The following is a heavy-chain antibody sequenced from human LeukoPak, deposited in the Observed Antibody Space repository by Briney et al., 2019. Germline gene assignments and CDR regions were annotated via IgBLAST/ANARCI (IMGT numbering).Heavy chain of an antibody. CDR1: GFIFSNYA. V-gene: IGHV3-23*01. D-gene: IGHD3-9*01. CDR3: AKWGDYDILTGYYDSDY. CDR2: IGGRDSDT. J-gene: IGHJ4*02. Sequence: GGSLRLSCAASGFIFSNYAMSWVRQAPGKGLEWVSAIGGRDSDTYYADSVRGRFTVSRDDPKNTLYLQMNTLRAEDTAVYYCAKWGDYDILTGYYDSDYWGQGTLVTVSS.